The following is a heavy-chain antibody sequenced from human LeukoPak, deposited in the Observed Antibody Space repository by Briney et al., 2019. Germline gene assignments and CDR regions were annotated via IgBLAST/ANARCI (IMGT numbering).Heavy chain of an antibody. V-gene: IGHV4-59*12. CDR3: AREAGSDAFDI. CDR1: GTSISGDY. Sequence: SETLSLTCTVSGTSISGDYWSWIRQPPGKGLEWIGYVYFTGNTNYNPSLKSRVTMSVDTSKNQFSLKLSSVTAADTAVYYCAREAGSDAFDIWGQGTMVTVSS. D-gene: IGHD3-10*01. CDR2: VYFTGNT. J-gene: IGHJ3*02.